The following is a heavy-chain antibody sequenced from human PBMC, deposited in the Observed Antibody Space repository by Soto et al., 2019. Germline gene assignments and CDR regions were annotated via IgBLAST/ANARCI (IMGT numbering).Heavy chain of an antibody. Sequence: QVQLVQSGAEVKKPGASVKVSCKASGYTFTSYDINWVRQATGQGLEWMGWMNPNSGNTGYAQKFQGRVTLTRNTSISTAYMGLSSLRSEDTAVYYCARLSGMKLLLFNQGKNWFDPWGQGTLVTVSS. J-gene: IGHJ5*02. V-gene: IGHV1-8*01. CDR1: GYTFTSYD. CDR2: MNPNSGNT. D-gene: IGHD2-15*01. CDR3: ARLSGMKLLLFNQGKNWFDP.